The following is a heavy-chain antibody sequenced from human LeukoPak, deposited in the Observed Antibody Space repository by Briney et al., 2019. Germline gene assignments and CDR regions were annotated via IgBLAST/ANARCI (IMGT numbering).Heavy chain of an antibody. D-gene: IGHD3-10*01. CDR2: IKPKSGVS. V-gene: IGHV1-2*02. Sequence: ASVKVSCKASGYTFSAYYIHWVRQAPGQGLEWMGWIKPKSGVSTYAQSFQGRVTMTRDTSSSTAYMELNRLTSDDTALYFCARDGAMIRGVFAMDVWGRGTTVIVSS. J-gene: IGHJ6*04. CDR3: ARDGAMIRGVFAMDV. CDR1: GYTFSAYY.